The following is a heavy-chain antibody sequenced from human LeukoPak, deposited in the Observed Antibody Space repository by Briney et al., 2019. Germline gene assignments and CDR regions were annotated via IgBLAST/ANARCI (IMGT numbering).Heavy chain of an antibody. CDR1: GYSISTGYY. Sequence: SETLSLTCAVSGYSISTGYYWGWIRQPPGKGLEWIGSIYHSGNTYYNPSLKSRVTISVDTSKNQFSLKLSSLTAAGTAVYYCARHSYTGSSWFFDYWGQGTLVTVSS. V-gene: IGHV4-38-2*01. D-gene: IGHD1-26*01. J-gene: IGHJ4*02. CDR3: ARHSYTGSSWFFDY. CDR2: IYHSGNT.